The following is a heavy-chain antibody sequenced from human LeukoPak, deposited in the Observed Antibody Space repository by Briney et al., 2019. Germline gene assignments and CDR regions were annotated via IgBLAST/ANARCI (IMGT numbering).Heavy chain of an antibody. CDR2: GSSYNGDT. CDR3: AKDWHILTGRNCFDP. Sequence: ASVKVSCKASGYTCTINGISWERHGPGQGLEWMGWGSSYNGDTNYAQKFHGRVTMSTDTSTSTAYMELRSLRFDDTAMYYCAKDWHILTGRNCFDPWGQGTLVTVSS. CDR1: GYTCTING. D-gene: IGHD3-9*01. V-gene: IGHV1-18*01. J-gene: IGHJ5*02.